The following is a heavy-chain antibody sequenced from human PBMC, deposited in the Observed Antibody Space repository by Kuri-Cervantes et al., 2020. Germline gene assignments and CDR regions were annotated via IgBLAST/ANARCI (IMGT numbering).Heavy chain of an antibody. J-gene: IGHJ4*02. V-gene: IGHV4-59*12. CDR3: ARGRNRSALYFDY. CDR2: IYYSGST. Sequence: GSLRLSCTVSGGSISSYYWSWIRQPPGKGLEWIGYIYYSGSTNYNPSLKSRVTISVDTSKNQFPLKLSSVTAADTAVYYCARGRNRSALYFDYWGQGTLVTVSS. CDR1: GGSISSYY.